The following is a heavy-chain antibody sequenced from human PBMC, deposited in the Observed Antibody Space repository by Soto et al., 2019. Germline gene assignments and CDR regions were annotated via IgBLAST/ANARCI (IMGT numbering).Heavy chain of an antibody. V-gene: IGHV1-18*04. D-gene: IGHD2-15*01. Sequence: QVQLVQSGAEGKKPGASVKVSCKASGYTFTSYGISWVRQAPGQGLEWMGWISAWDGNTNSAQNFQGRVTMTTDTSTSTAYMELRNLRSDDTAVYYWARDYRNIVVVVAAPDAFDIWGQGTMVTVSS. J-gene: IGHJ3*02. CDR2: ISAWDGNT. CDR3: ARDYRNIVVVVAAPDAFDI. CDR1: GYTFTSYG.